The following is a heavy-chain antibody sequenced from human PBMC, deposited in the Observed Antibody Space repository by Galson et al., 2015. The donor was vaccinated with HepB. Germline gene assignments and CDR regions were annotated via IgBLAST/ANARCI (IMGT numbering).Heavy chain of an antibody. Sequence: SLRLSCAASGFPFRSYWMHWVRQAPGKGLVWVSYINTDGTNTDYADSVRGRFTISRDNVRNTLYLQMNYLRVEDTAVYYCGSPNWGGGQGTLVTVSS. V-gene: IGHV3-74*01. D-gene: IGHD3-16*01. CDR1: GFPFRSYW. CDR3: GSPNWG. CDR2: INTDGTNT. J-gene: IGHJ4*02.